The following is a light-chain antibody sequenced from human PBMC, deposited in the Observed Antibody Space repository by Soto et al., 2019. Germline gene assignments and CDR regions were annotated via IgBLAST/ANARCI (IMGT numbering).Light chain of an antibody. CDR3: SSYTTSSFVI. Sequence: QSALTQPASVSGSPGQSIAISCNGTSSDIGTYDYVSWYQQHPGKAPKLMLFDVNHRPSGVSDRFFGSKSGNTASLTISGLQAEDEADYYGSSYTTSSFVIFGGGTKLTVL. CDR1: SSDIGTYDY. CDR2: DVN. J-gene: IGLJ2*01. V-gene: IGLV2-14*03.